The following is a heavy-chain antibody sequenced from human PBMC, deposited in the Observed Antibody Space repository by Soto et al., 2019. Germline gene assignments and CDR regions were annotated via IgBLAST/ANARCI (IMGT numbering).Heavy chain of an antibody. CDR1: GFTFSSYW. D-gene: IGHD2-8*01. CDR3: ARDRRYCTNGVCYTNFDY. J-gene: IGHJ4*02. Sequence: LRRSCAASGFTFSSYWMHWVRQSPGKGLVWVSRIISDGSSTSYADSVKGRFTISRDNANNTLYLQMNSLRPEDTAVCYCARDRRYCTNGVCYTNFDYWGQGTLVTVSS. V-gene: IGHV3-74*01. CDR2: IISDGSST.